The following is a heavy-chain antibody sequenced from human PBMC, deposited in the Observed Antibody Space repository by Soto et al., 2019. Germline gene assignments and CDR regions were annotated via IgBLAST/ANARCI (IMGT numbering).Heavy chain of an antibody. V-gene: IGHV3-30*18. D-gene: IGHD5-18*01. CDR2: ISYDGSNK. CDR3: AKGDGGYSYGGGYFDY. Sequence: GGSLRLSCPASGFTFSSYGMHWVRQAPGKGLEWVAVISYDGSNKYYADSVKGRFTISRDNSKNTLYLQMNSLRAEDTAVYYCAKGDGGYSYGGGYFDYWGQGTLVTVSS. CDR1: GFTFSSYG. J-gene: IGHJ4*02.